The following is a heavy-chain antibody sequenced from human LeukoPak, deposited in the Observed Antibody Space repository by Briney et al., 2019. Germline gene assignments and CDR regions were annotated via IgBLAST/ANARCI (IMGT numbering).Heavy chain of an antibody. J-gene: IGHJ4*02. CDR3: ARGGWELSY. V-gene: IGHV3-53*01. CDR2: IYSGGIT. Sequence: GGSLRLSCAASGFTVSTNYTTWVRQAPGKGLEWVSVIYSGGITYYANSVKGRFTISRDNPKNTLYLQMNSLRAEDTAVYYCARGGWELSYWGQGTLVTVSS. D-gene: IGHD1-26*01. CDR1: GFTVSTNY.